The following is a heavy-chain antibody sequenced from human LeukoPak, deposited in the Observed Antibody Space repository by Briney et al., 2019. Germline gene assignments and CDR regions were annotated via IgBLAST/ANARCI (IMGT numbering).Heavy chain of an antibody. D-gene: IGHD2-15*01. Sequence: ASVKVSCKASGYTFTGYYMHWVPQAPGQGLEWMGWINPNSGGTNYAQKFQGRVTMTRDTSISTAYMELSRLRSDDTAVYYCARDCSGGSCYSNYYYYYGMDVWGQGTTVTVSS. CDR3: ARDCSGGSCYSNYYYYYGMDV. CDR2: INPNSGGT. CDR1: GYTFTGYY. V-gene: IGHV1-2*02. J-gene: IGHJ6*02.